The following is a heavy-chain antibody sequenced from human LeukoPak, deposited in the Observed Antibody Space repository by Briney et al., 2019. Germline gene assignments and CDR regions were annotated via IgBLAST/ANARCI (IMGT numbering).Heavy chain of an antibody. Sequence: SETLSLTCTVSGGSISSSSYYWGWIRQPPGKGLEWIGSIYYSGSTYYNPSLKSRVTISVDTSKNQFSLKLSSVTAADTAVYYCASIVGAHGGYWGQGTLVTVSS. CDR3: ASIVGAHGGY. V-gene: IGHV4-39*01. CDR1: GGSISSSSYY. D-gene: IGHD1-26*01. J-gene: IGHJ4*02. CDR2: IYYSGST.